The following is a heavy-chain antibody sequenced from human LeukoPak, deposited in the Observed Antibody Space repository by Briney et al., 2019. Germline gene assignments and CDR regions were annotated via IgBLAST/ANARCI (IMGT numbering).Heavy chain of an antibody. CDR1: GYTFTSYY. V-gene: IGHV1-46*01. J-gene: IGHJ5*02. CDR3: ARYVTMVRGVIPFDP. CDR2: INPSGGST. Sequence: ASVKVSCKASGYTFTSYYMHWVRQAPGQGLEWMGIINPSGGSTSYAQKFQGRVTMTRDTSTSTVYMELSSLRSEDTAVYYCARYVTMVRGVIPFDPWGQGTLVTVSS. D-gene: IGHD3-10*01.